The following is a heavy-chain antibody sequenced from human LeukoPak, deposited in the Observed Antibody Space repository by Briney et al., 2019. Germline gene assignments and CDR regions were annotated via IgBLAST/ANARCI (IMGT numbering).Heavy chain of an antibody. CDR2: ISSSSSYT. J-gene: IGHJ4*02. V-gene: IGHV3-11*05. CDR3: ARGRGYSGYDFGY. D-gene: IGHD5-12*01. Sequence: GGSLRLSCAASGFTFSDYYMSWIRQAPGKGLEWVSYISSSSSYTNYADSVKGRFTISRDNAKNSLYLQMNSLRAGDTAVYYCARGRGYSGYDFGYWGQGTLVTVSS. CDR1: GFTFSDYY.